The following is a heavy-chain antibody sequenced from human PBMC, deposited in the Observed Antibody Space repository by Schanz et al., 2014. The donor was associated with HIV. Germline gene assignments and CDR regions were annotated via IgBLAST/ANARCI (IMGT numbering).Heavy chain of an antibody. CDR3: ARDGYNSLSRKDYYFDS. Sequence: MQLVESGGRLVKPGESLTLSCITSGFTLNGYSMNWVRQAPGKGLEWVSSISGSSNKIYYAHSVKDRFIVSRDNAQNLDFLQLNSLRVEDTAVYFCARDGYNSLSRKDYYFDSWGQGTLVTVSS. J-gene: IGHJ4*02. CDR2: ISGSSNKI. D-gene: IGHD1-1*01. CDR1: GFTLNGYS. V-gene: IGHV3-21*06.